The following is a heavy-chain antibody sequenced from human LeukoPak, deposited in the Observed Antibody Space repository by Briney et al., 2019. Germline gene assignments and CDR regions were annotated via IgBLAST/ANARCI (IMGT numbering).Heavy chain of an antibody. J-gene: IGHJ6*03. CDR1: GFTVSSNY. V-gene: IGHV3-7*01. CDR3: ARALYGSGSYYNLIPYYYMDV. CDR2: IKQDGSEK. Sequence: GGSLRLSCATSGFTVSSNYMSWVRQAPGKGLEWVANIKQDGSEKYYVDSVKGRFTISRDNAKNSLYLQMNSLRAEDTAVYYCARALYGSGSYYNLIPYYYMDVWGKGTTVTISS. D-gene: IGHD3-10*01.